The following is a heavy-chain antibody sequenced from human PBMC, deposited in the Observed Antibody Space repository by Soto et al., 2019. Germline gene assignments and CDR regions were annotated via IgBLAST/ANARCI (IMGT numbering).Heavy chain of an antibody. J-gene: IGHJ5*02. Sequence: GSLRLSCAGSGFTFSRYDMNWVRQAPGKGLEWVSVVSGSGGTSYYADSVKGRFIISRDNSKNTLYLQMNSLRAEDTALYYCAKMGYSSDWSWGQGTLVTVSS. D-gene: IGHD6-19*01. CDR3: AKMGYSSDWS. CDR2: VSGSGGTS. V-gene: IGHV3-23*01. CDR1: GFTFSRYD.